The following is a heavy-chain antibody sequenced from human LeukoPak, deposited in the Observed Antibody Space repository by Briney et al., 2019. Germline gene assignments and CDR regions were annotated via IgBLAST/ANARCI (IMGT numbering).Heavy chain of an antibody. J-gene: IGHJ4*02. CDR2: IYHDRTT. V-gene: IGHV4-4*02. D-gene: IGHD2-8*01. Sequence: PSETLSLTCTVSGDSITAPKWGSWVRQAPGEGLEWIGEIYHDRTTIFNPSLKSRLTISVDKSANQFFLNLNSVSATDTAVYYCVGRGLYGGTWLFEYWGQGALVTVSS. CDR3: VGRGLYGGTWLFEY. CDR1: GDSITAPKW.